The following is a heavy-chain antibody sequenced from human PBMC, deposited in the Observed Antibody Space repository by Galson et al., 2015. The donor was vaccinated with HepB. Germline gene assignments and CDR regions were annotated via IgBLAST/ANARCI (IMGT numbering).Heavy chain of an antibody. CDR1: GFTFSDFY. Sequence: SLRLSCAASGFTFSDFYIRWIRQAPGKGLEWVSYISGGSTYTNYAASVKDRLTISRDNAKNSVFLQMNSLRAEDTAVYYCARDSIYVNAFDNWGRGTLVTVSS. J-gene: IGHJ3*02. CDR2: ISGGSTYT. CDR3: ARDSIYVNAFDN. V-gene: IGHV3-11*06. D-gene: IGHD2/OR15-2a*01.